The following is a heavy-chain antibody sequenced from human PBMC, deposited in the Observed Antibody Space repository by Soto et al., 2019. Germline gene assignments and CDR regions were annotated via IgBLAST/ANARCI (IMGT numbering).Heavy chain of an antibody. V-gene: IGHV3-66*01. CDR2: IYSGGST. J-gene: IGHJ4*02. CDR1: GFTITTNS. CDR3: AREATMGRLVVMTGY. Sequence: DGQLVESRGGLVQPGGSLRLSCVVAGFTITTNSMSWVRQAPGKGLEWVSIIYSGGSTYYADSVKGRFTISRDNSKNMLYLQMNSLRAEDTAVYYCAREATMGRLVVMTGYWGQGTLVTVSS. D-gene: IGHD3-22*01.